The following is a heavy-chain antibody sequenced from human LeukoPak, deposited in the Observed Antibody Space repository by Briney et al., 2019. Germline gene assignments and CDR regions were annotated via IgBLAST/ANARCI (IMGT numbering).Heavy chain of an antibody. Sequence: AASVKLSCTVSGYTFTGYYMHWVRQAPGHGLEWMGWINPNSGGTNYAQKFQGRVTMTRDTSISTAYIELSRLRADDTAVYYCARDGSVKNSSGWYRVYYYYMDVWGKGTTVTVSS. D-gene: IGHD6-19*01. CDR3: ARDGSVKNSSGWYRVYYYYMDV. V-gene: IGHV1-2*02. CDR1: GYTFTGYY. CDR2: INPNSGGT. J-gene: IGHJ6*03.